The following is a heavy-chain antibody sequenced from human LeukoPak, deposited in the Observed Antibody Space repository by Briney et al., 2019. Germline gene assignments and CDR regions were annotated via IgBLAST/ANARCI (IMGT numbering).Heavy chain of an antibody. CDR3: ARDGASGSYSLYFDY. CDR2: ISSDSSTI. J-gene: IGHJ4*02. Sequence: PGGSLRLSCAASGFTFSSCSMNWVRQAPGKGLEWVSYISSDSSTIYYADSVKGRFTISIDNAKNSLYLQMNSVSDDDTALYYCARDGASGSYSLYFDYWGQGTLVTVSS. V-gene: IGHV3-48*02. CDR1: GFTFSSCS. D-gene: IGHD3-10*01.